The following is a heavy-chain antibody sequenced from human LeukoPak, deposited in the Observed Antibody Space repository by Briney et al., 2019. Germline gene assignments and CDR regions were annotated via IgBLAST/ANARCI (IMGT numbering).Heavy chain of an antibody. CDR1: VFTFSTYA. CDR2: ISGGGGNT. CDR3: GRGGSSWLYFFEY. V-gene: IGHV3-23*01. Sequence: GGALRLSCAAYVFTFSTYAMSWVRQAPGKGLEWVSSISGGGGNTYFADSVKGRFTISRDNSKNTLYLQMNSLRAEDTALYYCGRGGSSWLYFFEYWGQGTPVTVSS. J-gene: IGHJ4*02. D-gene: IGHD6-13*01.